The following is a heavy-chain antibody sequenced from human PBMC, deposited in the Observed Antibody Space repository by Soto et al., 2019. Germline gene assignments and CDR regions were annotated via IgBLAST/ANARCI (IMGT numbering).Heavy chain of an antibody. V-gene: IGHV4-31*03. CDR1: GGSISSGGYY. Sequence: SETLSLTCTVSGGSISSGGYYWSWIRQHPGKGLEWIGYIYYSGSTYYNPSPKSRVTISVDTSKNQFSLKLRSEDTAVYYCARAVPAAIGFLPDYYFDYWGQGTLVTV. D-gene: IGHD2-2*01. CDR2: IYYSGST. J-gene: IGHJ4*02. CDR3: ARAVPAAIGFLPDYYFDY.